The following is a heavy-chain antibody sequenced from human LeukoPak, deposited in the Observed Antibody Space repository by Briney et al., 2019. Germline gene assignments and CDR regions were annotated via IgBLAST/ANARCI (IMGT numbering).Heavy chain of an antibody. CDR3: TTGRRDSSGYYGDY. Sequence: PGGSLRLSCAASGFTFSNAWMSWVRQAPGKGLEWVGRIKSKTDGGTTDYAAPVKGRFTISRDDSKNTLYLQMNSLKTEDTAVYYCTTGRRDSSGYYGDYWGQGTLVTVSS. CDR1: GFTFSNAW. CDR2: IKSKTDGGTT. V-gene: IGHV3-15*01. J-gene: IGHJ4*02. D-gene: IGHD3-22*01.